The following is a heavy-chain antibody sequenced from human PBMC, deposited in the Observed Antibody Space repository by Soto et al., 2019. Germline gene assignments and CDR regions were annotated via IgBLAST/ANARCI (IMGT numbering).Heavy chain of an antibody. CDR2: IYPGDSDT. Sequence: GESLKISCKGSGYSFTSYWIGWVRQMPGKGLEGMGIIYPGDSDTRYSPSFQGQVTISADKSISTAYLQWSSLKTSDTAMYYCARVRVAPRELDDFDIWGQGTMVTVSS. CDR1: GYSFTSYW. D-gene: IGHD1-26*01. V-gene: IGHV5-51*01. CDR3: ARVRVAPRELDDFDI. J-gene: IGHJ3*02.